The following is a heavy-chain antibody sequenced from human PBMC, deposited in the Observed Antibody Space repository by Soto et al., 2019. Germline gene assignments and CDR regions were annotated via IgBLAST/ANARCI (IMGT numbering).Heavy chain of an antibody. Sequence: EVQLVESGGGLVQPGRSLRLSCTASGFTFGDYAMSWFRQAPGKGLEWVGFIRSKAYGGTTEYAASVKGRFTISRDDSKSIAYLQMNSLKTEDTAVYYCTRGNYDILTGYYRVRVDPWGQGTLVTVSS. CDR3: TRGNYDILTGYYRVRVDP. CDR1: GFTFGDYA. J-gene: IGHJ5*02. D-gene: IGHD3-9*01. V-gene: IGHV3-49*03. CDR2: IRSKAYGGTT.